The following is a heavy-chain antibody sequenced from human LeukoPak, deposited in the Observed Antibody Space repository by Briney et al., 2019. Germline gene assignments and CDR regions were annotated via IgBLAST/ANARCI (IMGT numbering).Heavy chain of an antibody. CDR1: GYTFTNYG. J-gene: IGHJ4*02. CDR3: ARSGCSAGSCYSQTVKFDS. Sequence: ASVKVSCKASGYTFTNYGISWVRQAPGQGLEWMAWISAYNGDTDYVQNFQGRVTVTADTSTSTAYMELRSLISGDTAVYYCARSGCSAGSCYSQTVKFDSWGQGTLVTVSS. D-gene: IGHD2-15*01. V-gene: IGHV1-18*01. CDR2: ISAYNGDT.